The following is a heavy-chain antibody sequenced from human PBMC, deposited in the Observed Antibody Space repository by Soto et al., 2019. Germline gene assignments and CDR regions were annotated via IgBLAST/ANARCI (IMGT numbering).Heavy chain of an antibody. CDR2: INHSGST. V-gene: IGHV4-34*01. CDR1: GGSFSGYY. Sequence: PSETLSLTCAVYGGSFSGYYWSWIRQPPGKGLEWIGEINHSGSTNYNPSLKSRVTISVDTSKNQFSLKLSSVTAADTAVYYCARGGDGAAAAAKSPRFDPWGQGTLVTVSS. CDR3: ARGGDGAAAAAKSPRFDP. D-gene: IGHD6-13*01. J-gene: IGHJ5*02.